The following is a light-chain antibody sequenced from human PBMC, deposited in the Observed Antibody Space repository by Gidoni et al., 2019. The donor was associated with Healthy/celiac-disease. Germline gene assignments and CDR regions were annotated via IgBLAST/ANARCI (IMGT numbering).Light chain of an antibody. CDR1: SCDVGSYNL. J-gene: IGLJ2*01. CDR3: CSYAGSSTSVDVV. Sequence: QSALTQPASVSGSPGQSITISCTGTSCDVGSYNLVSWYQQHPGKAPKLMIYEVSKRPSGVSNRFSGSKSGNTASLTISGLQAEDEADYYCCSYAGSSTSVDVVFGGGTKLTVL. CDR2: EVS. V-gene: IGLV2-23*02.